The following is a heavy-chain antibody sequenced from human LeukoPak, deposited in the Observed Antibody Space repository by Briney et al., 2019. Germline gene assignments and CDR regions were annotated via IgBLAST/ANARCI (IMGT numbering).Heavy chain of an antibody. CDR3: ARGGGAYCGSDCYRNFDY. V-gene: IGHV3-66*01. CDR2: IYSGGST. CDR1: GFTVSSNY. Sequence: PGGSLRLSCAVSGFTVSSNYMSWVRQAPGEGLEWVSVIYSGGSTYYADSVKGRFTIFRDNSKSTLYLQMNSLRAEDTAVYYCARGGGAYCGSDCYRNFDYWGQGTLVTVSS. J-gene: IGHJ4*02. D-gene: IGHD2-21*02.